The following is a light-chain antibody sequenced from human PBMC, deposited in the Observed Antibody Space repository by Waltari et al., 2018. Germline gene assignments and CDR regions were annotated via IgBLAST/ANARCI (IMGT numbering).Light chain of an antibody. CDR2: EVS. J-gene: IGLJ1*01. CDR1: SSDVGDYNY. V-gene: IGLV2-14*01. Sequence: QSALTQPASVSGSPGQSITISCTGTSSDVGDYNYVSWYQQHPGKVPKLMIYEVSNRPSGVSHRFSGSKSGNTASLTISGLQAEDEADYFCSSYTSSSIYVFGTGTKVTV. CDR3: SSYTSSSIYV.